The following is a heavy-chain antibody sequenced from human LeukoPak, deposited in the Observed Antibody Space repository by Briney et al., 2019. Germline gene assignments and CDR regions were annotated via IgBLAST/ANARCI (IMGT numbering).Heavy chain of an antibody. CDR3: ARHRLSGGYDLFSHLTWDIDY. CDR2: IYYSGST. D-gene: IGHD5-12*01. J-gene: IGHJ4*02. CDR1: GGSISSYY. Sequence: SETLSLTCTVSGGSISSYYWSWIRQPPGKGLEWIGYIYYSGSTNYNPSLKSRVTISVDTSKNQFSLKLSSVTAADTAVYYCARHRLSGGYDLFSHLTWDIDYWGQGTLVTVSS. V-gene: IGHV4-59*08.